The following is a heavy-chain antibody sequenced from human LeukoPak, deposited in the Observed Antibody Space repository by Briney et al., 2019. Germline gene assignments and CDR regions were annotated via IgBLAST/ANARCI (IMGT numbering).Heavy chain of an antibody. V-gene: IGHV3-30*02. CDR1: GIHFKISG. CDR2: IQNDGSDK. D-gene: IGHD6-13*01. CDR3: AREGGRAVPGRFDQ. Sequence: GGSLRLSCAASGIHFKISGMHWVRRAPDEGLEWVTFIQNDGSDKYYAASVKGRFTISRDNSKHTVYLHMASLSADDTALYYCAREGGRAVPGRFDQWGQGTLVTVSS. J-gene: IGHJ4*02.